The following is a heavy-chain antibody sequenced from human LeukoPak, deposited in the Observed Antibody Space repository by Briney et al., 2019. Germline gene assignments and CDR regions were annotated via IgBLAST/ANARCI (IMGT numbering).Heavy chain of an antibody. Sequence: SETLSLTCTVSGYSISSGYYWGWIRQPPGKGLEWIGSIYHSGSTYYNPSLKSRVTISVDTSKNQFSLKLSSVTAADTAVYYCARLHGDYVPYYYYMDVWGKGTTVTVSS. CDR1: GYSISSGYY. D-gene: IGHD4-17*01. V-gene: IGHV4-38-2*02. J-gene: IGHJ6*03. CDR2: IYHSGST. CDR3: ARLHGDYVPYYYYMDV.